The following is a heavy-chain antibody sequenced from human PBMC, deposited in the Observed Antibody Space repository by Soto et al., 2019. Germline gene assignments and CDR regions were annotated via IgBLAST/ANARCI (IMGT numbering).Heavy chain of an antibody. CDR1: GGSISSGDYY. CDR3: ARVVVRSLDP. D-gene: IGHD3-22*01. CDR2: IYYSGST. Sequence: PSETLSLTCTVSGGSISSGDYYWSWIRQPPGEGLEWIGYIYYSGSTYYNPSLKSRVTISVDTSKNQFSLKLISVTAADTAVYYCARVVVRSLDPWGQGTLVTVSS. V-gene: IGHV4-30-4*01. J-gene: IGHJ5*02.